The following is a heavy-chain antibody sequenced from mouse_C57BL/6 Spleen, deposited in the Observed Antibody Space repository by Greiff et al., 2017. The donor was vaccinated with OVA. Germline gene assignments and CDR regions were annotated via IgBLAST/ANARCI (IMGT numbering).Heavy chain of an antibody. J-gene: IGHJ2*01. V-gene: IGHV1-54*01. Sequence: VQLQQSGAELVRPGTSVKISCKASGYAFTNYLIEWVKQRPGQGLEWIGVINPGSGSTYDTEKFKGKATLTADKSSSTAYMKLSNLTSEDSAVYSCARSLTTVVVDFYYWGQGTTLTVSS. CDR3: ARSLTTVVVDFYY. CDR1: GYAFTNYL. CDR2: INPGSGST. D-gene: IGHD1-1*01.